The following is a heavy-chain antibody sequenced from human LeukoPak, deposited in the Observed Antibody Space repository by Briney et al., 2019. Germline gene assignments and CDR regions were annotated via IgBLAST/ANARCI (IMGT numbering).Heavy chain of an antibody. Sequence: GGSLRLSCAASGFTFSDYYMSWIRQAPGKGLEWVSYISSSGSTIYYADSVKGRFTISRDNAKNSLYLQMNSLRAEDTAVYYCARDTANIAAAKYYFDYWGQGTLVTVSS. CDR1: GFTFSDYY. V-gene: IGHV3-11*01. D-gene: IGHD6-13*01. CDR2: ISSSGSTI. J-gene: IGHJ4*02. CDR3: ARDTANIAAAKYYFDY.